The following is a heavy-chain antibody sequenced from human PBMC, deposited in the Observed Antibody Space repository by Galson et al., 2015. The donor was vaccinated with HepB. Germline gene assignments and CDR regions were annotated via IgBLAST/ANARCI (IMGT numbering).Heavy chain of an antibody. V-gene: IGHV3-48*01. CDR1: GFTFSSYS. Sequence: SLRLSCAASGFTFSSYSMNWVRQAPGKGLEWVSYISSSSSTIYYADSVKGRFTISRDNAKNSLYLQMNSLRAEDTAVYYCARTKRLPAAIFLGSYYFDYWGQGTLVTVSS. CDR3: ARTKRLPAAIFLGSYYFDY. CDR2: ISSSSSTI. J-gene: IGHJ4*02. D-gene: IGHD2-2*01.